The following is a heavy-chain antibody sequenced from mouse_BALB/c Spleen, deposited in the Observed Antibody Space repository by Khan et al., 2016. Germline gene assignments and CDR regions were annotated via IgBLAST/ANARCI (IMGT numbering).Heavy chain of an antibody. D-gene: IGHD6-1*01. Sequence: EVQLQESGPSLVKPSQTLSLTCSVTGDSITSGYWNWIRKFPGNKLEYMGYISYSGSTYYNPSLKSRISITRDTSKNQYYLQLNSVTTEDTATYXDARYFSHIYWYFDVWGAGTTVTVSS. J-gene: IGHJ1*01. CDR1: GDSITSGY. CDR3: ARYFSHIYWYFDV. V-gene: IGHV3-8*02. CDR2: ISYSGST.